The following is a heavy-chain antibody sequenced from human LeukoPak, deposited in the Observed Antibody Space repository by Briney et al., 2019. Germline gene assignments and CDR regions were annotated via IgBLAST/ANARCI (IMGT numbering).Heavy chain of an antibody. D-gene: IGHD5-18*01. CDR1: GGSISSYY. J-gene: IGHJ4*02. CDR3: ARDRRYSYGYDY. CDR2: IYYSGST. Sequence: ASETLSLTCTVSGGSISSYYWSWTRQPPGKGLEWIGYIYYSGSTNYNLSLKSRVTISVDTSKNQFSLKLSSVTAADTAVYYCARDRRYSYGYDYWGQGTLVTVSS. V-gene: IGHV4-59*01.